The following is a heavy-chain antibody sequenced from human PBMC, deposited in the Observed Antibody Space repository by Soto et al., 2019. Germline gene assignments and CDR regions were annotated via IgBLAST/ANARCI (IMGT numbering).Heavy chain of an antibody. CDR1: GYTFTSYG. V-gene: IGHV1-18*01. CDR2: ISAYNGNT. D-gene: IGHD6-13*01. J-gene: IGHJ4*02. Sequence: EASVKVSCKASGYTFTSYGISWVRQAPGQGLEWMGWISAYNGNTNYAQKLQGRVTMTTDTSTSTAYMELRSLRSDDTAVYYCARSTSIIAAAGLFDYWGQGTLVTVSS. CDR3: ARSTSIIAAAGLFDY.